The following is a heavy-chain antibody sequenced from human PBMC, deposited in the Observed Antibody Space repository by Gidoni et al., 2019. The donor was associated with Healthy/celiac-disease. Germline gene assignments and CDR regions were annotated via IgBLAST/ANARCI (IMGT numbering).Heavy chain of an antibody. V-gene: IGHV3-13*01. CDR2: IGTAGDT. CDR1: GFTFSSYD. J-gene: IGHJ5*02. Sequence: EVQLVESGGGLVQHGGSLRPSCAVSGFTFSSYDMHWVRQATGKGLEWVSAIGTAGDTYYPGSVKGRFTISRENAKNSLYLQMNSLRAGDTAVYYCARARRSYYDSSGPRGGWFDPWGQGTLVTVSS. CDR3: ARARRSYYDSSGPRGGWFDP. D-gene: IGHD3-22*01.